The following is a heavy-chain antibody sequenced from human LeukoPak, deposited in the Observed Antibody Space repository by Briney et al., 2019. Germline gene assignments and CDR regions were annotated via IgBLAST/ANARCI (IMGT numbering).Heavy chain of an antibody. Sequence: PSETLSLTCTVSGGPISSSSYYWGWIRQPPGKGLEWIGEINHSGSTNYNPSFKSRVTISGDTSKNQFSLKLSSVTAADTAVYYCARRSIVVVPAAWFDPWGQGTLVTVSS. J-gene: IGHJ5*02. D-gene: IGHD2-2*01. CDR1: GGPISSSSYY. CDR2: INHSGST. V-gene: IGHV4-39*07. CDR3: ARRSIVVVPAAWFDP.